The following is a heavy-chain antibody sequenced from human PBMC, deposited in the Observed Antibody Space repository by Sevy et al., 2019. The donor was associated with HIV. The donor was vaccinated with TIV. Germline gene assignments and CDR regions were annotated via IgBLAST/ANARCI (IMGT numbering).Heavy chain of an antibody. D-gene: IGHD6-6*01. CDR3: ARVLRSSSGTDY. V-gene: IGHV1-2*02. CDR1: GYTFTDYF. Sequence: ASVKVSCKASGYTFTDYFMHWVRQAPGQGLEWMGWINPNSGGTNYAQKFQGRVTMTRDTSISTAYMELTRLGSDDTAVYYCARVLRSSSGTDYWGQGTLVTVSS. J-gene: IGHJ4*02. CDR2: INPNSGGT.